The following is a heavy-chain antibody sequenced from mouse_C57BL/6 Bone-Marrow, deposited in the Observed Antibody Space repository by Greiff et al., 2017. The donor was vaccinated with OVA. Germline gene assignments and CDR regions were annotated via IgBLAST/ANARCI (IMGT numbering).Heavy chain of an antibody. V-gene: IGHV1-52*01. CDR1: GYTFTSYW. CDR3: ARGGPLILDYFTTVVHSFDY. D-gene: IGHD1-1*01. Sequence: QVQLQQPGAELVRPGSSVKLSCKASGYTFTSYWMHWVKQRPIQGLEWIGNIDPSDSETHYNQKFKDKATLTVDKSSNTAYMQLSSLTSEDSAVYYCARGGPLILDYFTTVVHSFDYWGQGTTLTVSS. CDR2: IDPSDSET. J-gene: IGHJ2*01.